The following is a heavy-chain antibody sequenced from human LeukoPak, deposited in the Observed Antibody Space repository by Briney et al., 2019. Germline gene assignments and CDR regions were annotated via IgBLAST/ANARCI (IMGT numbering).Heavy chain of an antibody. D-gene: IGHD2-2*01. Sequence: PGGSLRLSCAAYGFTFSSYWMSWVRQAPGKGLEWVANIKQDGSEKYYVDSVEGRFTISRDNAKNSLYLQMNSLRAEDTAVYYCARDLLLLSYFDYWGQGTLVTVSS. CDR3: ARDLLLLSYFDY. CDR2: IKQDGSEK. J-gene: IGHJ4*02. CDR1: GFTFSSYW. V-gene: IGHV3-7*01.